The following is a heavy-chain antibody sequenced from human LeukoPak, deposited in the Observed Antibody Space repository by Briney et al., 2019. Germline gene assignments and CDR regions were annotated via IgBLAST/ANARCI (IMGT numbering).Heavy chain of an antibody. CDR2: IIPIFGIA. CDR3: ASPPGNADPVGSYYFDY. V-gene: IGHV1-69*04. J-gene: IGHJ4*02. CDR1: GGTFSSYA. Sequence: ASVTVSCKASGGTFSSYAISWVRQAPGQGLEWMGRIIPIFGIANYAQKFQGRVTITADKSTSTAYMELSSLRSEDTAVYYCASPPGNADPVGSYYFDYWGQGTLVTVSS. D-gene: IGHD1-14*01.